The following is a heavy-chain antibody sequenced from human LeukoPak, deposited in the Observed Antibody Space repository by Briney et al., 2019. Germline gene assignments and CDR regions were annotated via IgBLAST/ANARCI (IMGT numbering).Heavy chain of an antibody. J-gene: IGHJ4*02. CDR1: GYTFTGYY. Sequence: SVKVSCKASGYTFTGYYIHWVRQAPGQGLEWMGGIIPIFGTANYAQKFQGRVTITADESTSTAYMELSSLRSEDTAVYYCARGNWNYAKFDYWGQGTLVTVSS. D-gene: IGHD1-7*01. V-gene: IGHV1-69*13. CDR3: ARGNWNYAKFDY. CDR2: IIPIFGTA.